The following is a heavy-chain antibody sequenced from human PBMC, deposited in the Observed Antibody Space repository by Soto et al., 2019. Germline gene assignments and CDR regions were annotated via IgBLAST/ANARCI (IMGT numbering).Heavy chain of an antibody. V-gene: IGHV3-23*01. CDR3: AKDLILLYSSSDFDY. Sequence: EVQLLESGGGLVQPGGSLRLSCAASGFTFSSYAMSWVRQAPGKGLEWVSAISGSGGSTYYADSVKGRFTISRDNSKNTLDLQMNRLRAEDTAVYYCAKDLILLYSSSDFDYWGQGTLVTVSS. CDR2: ISGSGGST. J-gene: IGHJ4*02. D-gene: IGHD6-6*01. CDR1: GFTFSSYA.